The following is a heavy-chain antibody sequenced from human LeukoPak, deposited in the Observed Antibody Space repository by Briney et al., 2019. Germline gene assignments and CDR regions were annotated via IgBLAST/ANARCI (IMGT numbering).Heavy chain of an antibody. V-gene: IGHV1-8*03. CDR1: GYTFTSYD. CDR3: GGLSSGYYCDY. CDR2: MNPNSGNT. Sequence: ASVKVSCKASGYTFTSYDINWVRQATGQGLEWMGWMNPNSGNTGYAQKFQGRVTITRNTSISTAYMELSSLRSEDTAVYYCGGLSSGYYCDYWGQGTLVTVSS. D-gene: IGHD3-22*01. J-gene: IGHJ4*02.